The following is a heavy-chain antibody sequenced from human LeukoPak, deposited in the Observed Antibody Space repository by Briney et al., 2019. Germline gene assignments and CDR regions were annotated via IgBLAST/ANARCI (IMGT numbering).Heavy chain of an antibody. CDR3: ARVLAAAGNNWFDP. J-gene: IGHJ5*02. V-gene: IGHV4-30-4*07. D-gene: IGHD6-13*01. CDR2: IYYTGNT. Sequence: SETLSLTCAVSGGSISSGGYSWSWIRQPPGKGMEFVAYIYYTGNTYFNPSLKSRVTISVDTSKNQFSLKLSSVTAADTAVYYCARVLAAAGNNWFDPWGQGTLVTVSS. CDR1: GGSISSGGYS.